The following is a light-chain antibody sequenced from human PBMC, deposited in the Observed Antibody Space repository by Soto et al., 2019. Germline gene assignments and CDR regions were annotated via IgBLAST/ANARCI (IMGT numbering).Light chain of an antibody. CDR1: QSISSY. CDR3: QQRSNLPLT. J-gene: IGKJ5*01. V-gene: IGKV3-11*01. Sequence: EIVLTQSPGTLSLSPGERATLSCRASQSISSYLAWYQQKLGQAPRLLIYDASNRATGVPARFSGSGSGTDFTLTISSLEPEDFAVYYCQQRSNLPLTFGQGTRLEIK. CDR2: DAS.